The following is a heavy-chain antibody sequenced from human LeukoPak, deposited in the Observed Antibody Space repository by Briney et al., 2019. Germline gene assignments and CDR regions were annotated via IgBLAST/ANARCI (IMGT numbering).Heavy chain of an antibody. Sequence: ASVKVSCKASGGTFSSYAISWVRLAPGQGLEWMGGIIPIFGTANYAQKFQGRVTITADESTSTAYMELSSLRSEDTAVYYCARDLPTSAPYYYGMDVWGQGTTVTVSS. CDR2: IIPIFGTA. V-gene: IGHV1-69*01. CDR1: GGTFSSYA. CDR3: ARDLPTSAPYYYGMDV. J-gene: IGHJ6*02.